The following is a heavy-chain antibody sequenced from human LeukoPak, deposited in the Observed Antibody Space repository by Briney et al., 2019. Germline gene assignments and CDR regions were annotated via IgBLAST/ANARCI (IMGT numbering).Heavy chain of an antibody. D-gene: IGHD3-16*01. V-gene: IGHV1-46*01. CDR1: GYTFTSYY. CDR2: ISPSGGST. J-gene: IGHJ6*03. CDR3: ARAGGLTVPLSYYYYYYMDV. Sequence: ASVKVSCKASGYTFTSYYMHWVRQAPGQGLEWMGIISPSGGSTSYAQKFQGRVTMTRDTSTSTVYMELSSLRSEDTAVYYCARAGGLTVPLSYYYYYYMDVWGKGTTVTVSS.